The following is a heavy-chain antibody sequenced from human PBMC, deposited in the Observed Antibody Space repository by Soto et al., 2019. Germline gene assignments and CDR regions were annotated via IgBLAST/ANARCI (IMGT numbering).Heavy chain of an antibody. J-gene: IGHJ4*02. CDR2: IIPIFGTA. Sequence: QVQLVQSGAEGKKPGSSVKVSCNASVGTFSSYAISWVRQAPVKGLEGMGGIIPIFGTANYAQKFQGRVKITADESTSTAYMELSSLRSEDTAVYYCAREQVAARSLFDYWGQGTLVTVSS. CDR1: VGTFSSYA. CDR3: AREQVAARSLFDY. V-gene: IGHV1-69*01. D-gene: IGHD6-6*01.